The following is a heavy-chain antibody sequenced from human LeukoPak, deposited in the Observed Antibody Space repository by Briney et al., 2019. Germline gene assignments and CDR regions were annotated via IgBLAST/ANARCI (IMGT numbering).Heavy chain of an antibody. CDR1: GGSISSGGYS. D-gene: IGHD1-14*01. J-gene: IGHJ4*02. CDR3: ARVWAAWGTVDY. Sequence: SDTLSLTCAVSGGSISSGGYSWSWIRQPPGKGLEWIGYIYYSGSTYYNPSLKSRVTISVDTSKNQFSLKLSSVTAADTAVYYCARVWAAWGTVDYWGQGTLVTVSS. V-gene: IGHV4-30-4*07. CDR2: IYYSGST.